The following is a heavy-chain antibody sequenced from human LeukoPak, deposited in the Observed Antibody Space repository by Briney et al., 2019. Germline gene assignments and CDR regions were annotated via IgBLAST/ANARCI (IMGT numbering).Heavy chain of an antibody. J-gene: IGHJ4*02. CDR1: GFTFSSYA. CDR2: ISGSGGST. Sequence: GGSLRLSCAASGFTFSSYAMSWVRQAPGNGLEWVAAISGSGGSTYYADSVKGRFTISRDNSKNTLYLQMNSLRAEDTAVYYCAKDRGMKGVVFNYWGQGTLVTVSS. V-gene: IGHV3-23*01. CDR3: AKDRGMKGVVFNY. D-gene: IGHD3-3*01.